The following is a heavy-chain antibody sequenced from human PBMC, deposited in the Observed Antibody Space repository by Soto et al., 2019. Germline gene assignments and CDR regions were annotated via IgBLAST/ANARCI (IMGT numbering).Heavy chain of an antibody. J-gene: IGHJ4*02. V-gene: IGHV4-31*03. D-gene: IGHD1-26*01. CDR1: GGSISSGGYY. CDR2: TYYSGNT. Sequence: SETLSLTCTASGGSISSGGYYWTWIRQHPGKGLEWIGNTYYSGNTYYNPSLKSRVSISVDTSKDQFSLKLNSVSAADTAKYYCVKDCVGGSNRYQLDYWGQGTVVTVSS. CDR3: VKDCVGGSNRYQLDY.